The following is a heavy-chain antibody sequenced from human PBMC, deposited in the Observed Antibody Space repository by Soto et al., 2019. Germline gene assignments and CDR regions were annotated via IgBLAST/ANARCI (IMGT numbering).Heavy chain of an antibody. D-gene: IGHD4-17*01. CDR3: ATGHDYGDYKFDD. J-gene: IGHJ4*02. V-gene: IGHV1-24*01. Sequence: ASVKVSCKVSGYTLTELSMHLVRQAPGKGLEWMGGFDPEDGETIYAQKFQGRVTMTEDTSTDTAYMELSSLRSEDTAVYYCATGHDYGDYKFDDWGQGTLVTVSS. CDR2: FDPEDGET. CDR1: GYTLTELS.